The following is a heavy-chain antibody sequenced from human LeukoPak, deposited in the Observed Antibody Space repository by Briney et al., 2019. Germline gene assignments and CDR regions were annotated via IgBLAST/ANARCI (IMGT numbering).Heavy chain of an antibody. CDR1: GFTFSSYG. Sequence: GGSLRLSCAASGFTFSSYGMHWVRQAPGKGLEWVAVISYDGSNKYYADSVKGRFTISRDNSKNTLYLQMNSLRVEDTAVYYCTSFYETNWGQGTLVTVSS. V-gene: IGHV3-30*03. J-gene: IGHJ4*02. D-gene: IGHD2/OR15-2a*01. CDR3: TSFYETN. CDR2: ISYDGSNK.